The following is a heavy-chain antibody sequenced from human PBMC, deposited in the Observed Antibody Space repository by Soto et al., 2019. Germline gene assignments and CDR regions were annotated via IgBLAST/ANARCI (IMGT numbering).Heavy chain of an antibody. CDR1: GFSFSDFG. V-gene: IGHV3-30*18. Sequence: GGSLRLSCAPSGFSFSDFGMHWVRQAPGKGLEWVAAISHDGSNQYYGDSVKGRFSISRDHSNNRLYLQMNNLKVEDSAIYYCAKETRSRAVTATRVNGMDVWGQGTTVTVSS. D-gene: IGHD2-21*02. CDR3: AKETRSRAVTATRVNGMDV. CDR2: ISHDGSNQ. J-gene: IGHJ6*02.